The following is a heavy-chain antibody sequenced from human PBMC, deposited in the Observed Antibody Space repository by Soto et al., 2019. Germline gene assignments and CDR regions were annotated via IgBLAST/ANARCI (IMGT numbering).Heavy chain of an antibody. V-gene: IGHV4-30-2*01. CDR2: IYHSGST. CDR1: GGSISSGGYS. CDR3: AAGGGLPRYY. Sequence: QLQLQESGSGLVKPSQTLSLTCAVSGGSISSGGYSWSWIRQPPGKGLEWIGYIYHSGSTYYNPSPKRRVTTTVDRSKNQFSLKLSSVTAADTAVYYCAAGGGLPRYYWGQGTLVTVSS. D-gene: IGHD5-12*01. J-gene: IGHJ4*02.